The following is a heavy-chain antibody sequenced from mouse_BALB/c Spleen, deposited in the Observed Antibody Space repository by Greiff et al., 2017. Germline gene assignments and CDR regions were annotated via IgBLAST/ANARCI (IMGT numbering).Heavy chain of an antibody. CDR2: ISDGGSYT. CDR1: GFTFSDYY. CDR3: ARYLSNAMDY. J-gene: IGHJ4*01. Sequence: EVKLMESGGGLVKPGGSLKLSCAASGFTFSDYYMYWVRQTPEKRLEWVATISDGGSYTYYPDSVKGRFTISRDNAKNNLYLQMSSLKSEDTAMYYCARYLSNAMDYWGQGTSVTVSS. D-gene: IGHD6-2*01. V-gene: IGHV5-4*02.